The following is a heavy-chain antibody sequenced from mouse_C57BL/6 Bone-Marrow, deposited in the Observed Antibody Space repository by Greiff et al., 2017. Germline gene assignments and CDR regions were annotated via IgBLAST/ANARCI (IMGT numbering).Heavy chain of an antibody. CDR1: GYTFTSYW. Sequence: QVQLQQPGAELVKPGASVKMSCKASGYTFTSYWITWVKQRPGQGLAWIGDIYPGSGSTNYNEKFKSKATLTVDTSSSTAYMQLSSLTSEDSAVYYCAREDYYGSSYDYWGQGTTLTGSS. V-gene: IGHV1-55*01. D-gene: IGHD1-1*01. J-gene: IGHJ2*01. CDR3: AREDYYGSSYDY. CDR2: IYPGSGST.